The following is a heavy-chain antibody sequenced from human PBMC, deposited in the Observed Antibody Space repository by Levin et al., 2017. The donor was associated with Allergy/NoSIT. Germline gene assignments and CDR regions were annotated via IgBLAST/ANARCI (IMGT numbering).Heavy chain of an antibody. CDR1: GFTFSSYG. Sequence: GESLKISCAASGFTFSSYGIHWVRQAPGKGLEWVAVISYDGSNKYYADSVKGRFTISRDNSKNTLYLQMNSLRAEDTAVYYCAKELSTYYDSSGWDYYFDYWGQGTLVTVSS. CDR2: ISYDGSNK. J-gene: IGHJ4*02. CDR3: AKELSTYYDSSGWDYYFDY. V-gene: IGHV3-30*18. D-gene: IGHD3-22*01.